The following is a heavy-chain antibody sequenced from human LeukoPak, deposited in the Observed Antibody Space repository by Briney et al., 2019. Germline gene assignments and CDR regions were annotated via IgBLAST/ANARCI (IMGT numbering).Heavy chain of an antibody. V-gene: IGHV3-7*03. J-gene: IGHJ4*02. CDR1: GFTFSSYW. D-gene: IGHD3-3*01. Sequence: PGGPLRLSCEVSGFTFSSYWMNWVRQAPGKGLEWVANIKLDGSEKNYVDSVKGRFTISRDNTKNSLYLQMNSLRAEDTAVFYCARDQYDTWSRRGNFDSWGQGTLVIVSS. CDR2: IKLDGSEK. CDR3: ARDQYDTWSRRGNFDS.